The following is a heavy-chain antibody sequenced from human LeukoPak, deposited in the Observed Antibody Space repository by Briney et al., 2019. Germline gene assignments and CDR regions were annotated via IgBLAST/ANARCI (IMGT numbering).Heavy chain of an antibody. CDR2: IYYSGST. D-gene: IGHD6-13*01. CDR3: ARDQWGIAAAGKAFYGMDV. CDR1: GGSISSFY. Sequence: SETLSLTCTVSGGSISSFYWSWIRQPPGKGLEWIGYIYYSGSTNSNPSLKSRVTISVDTSKNQFSLKLSSVTAADTAVYYCARDQWGIAAAGKAFYGMDVWGQGTTVTVSS. V-gene: IGHV4-59*01. J-gene: IGHJ6*02.